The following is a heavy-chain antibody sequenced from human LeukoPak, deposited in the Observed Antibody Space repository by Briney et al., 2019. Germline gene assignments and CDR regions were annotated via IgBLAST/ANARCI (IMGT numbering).Heavy chain of an antibody. CDR1: GFTFSSYA. V-gene: IGHV3-23*01. CDR3: TGAAPVAGITYFDC. CDR2: ISCSGGST. D-gene: IGHD6-19*01. Sequence: GGSLRLSCAASGFTFSSYAMSWVRQAPGKGLEWVSGISCSGGSTYYADSVKGRFTLSRDNTKSTLYLQMNSLRAEDTAVYYSTGAAPVAGITYFDCCGQGTLVSVPS. J-gene: IGHJ4*02.